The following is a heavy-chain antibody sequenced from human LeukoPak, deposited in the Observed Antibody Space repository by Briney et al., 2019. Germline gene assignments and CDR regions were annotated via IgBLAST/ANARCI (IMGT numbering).Heavy chain of an antibody. V-gene: IGHV4-39*07. Sequence: PSETLSLTCTVSGGSISSSSYYWGWIRQPPGKGLEWIGSIYYSGSTYYNPSLKSRVTISVDTSKNQFSLKLSSVTAADTAVYYCARTGQLVLWFDPWGQGTLVTVSS. CDR2: IYYSGST. CDR3: ARTGQLVLWFDP. J-gene: IGHJ5*02. CDR1: GGSISSSSYY. D-gene: IGHD6-13*01.